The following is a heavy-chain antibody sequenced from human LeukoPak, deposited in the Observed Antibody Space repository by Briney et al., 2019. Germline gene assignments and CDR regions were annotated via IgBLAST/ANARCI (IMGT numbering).Heavy chain of an antibody. J-gene: IGHJ5*02. D-gene: IGHD3-22*01. CDR1: GGSISSHF. Sequence: SETLSLTCTVSGGSISSHFWTWIRRPPGKGLEWIGYIYYSGSTYYNPSLKSRVTISVDTSKNQFSLKLSSVTAADTAVYYCAREPNYYDSSGSHWFDPWGQGTLVTVSS. CDR2: IYYSGST. CDR3: AREPNYYDSSGSHWFDP. V-gene: IGHV4-59*11.